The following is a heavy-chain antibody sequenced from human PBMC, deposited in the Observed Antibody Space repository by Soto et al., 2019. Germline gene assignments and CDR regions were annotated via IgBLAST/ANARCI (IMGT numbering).Heavy chain of an antibody. CDR3: AKSSRSYYYYYGMDV. CDR1: GLTLITYG. Sequence: QVQLVESGGGVVQPGKSLRLSCAASGLTLITYGRHWVRQAPGTGLEWVAVISNDGSKKHYADSVKGRFTISRDDSENTVYLQMNSLRPDDTAVYYCAKSSRSYYYYYGMDVWGQGTTVTVSS. J-gene: IGHJ6*02. V-gene: IGHV3-30*18. D-gene: IGHD6-6*01. CDR2: ISNDGSKK.